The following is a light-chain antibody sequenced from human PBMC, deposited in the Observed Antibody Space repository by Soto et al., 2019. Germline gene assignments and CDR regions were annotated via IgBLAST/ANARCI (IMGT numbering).Light chain of an antibody. Sequence: QSALTQPASVSGSPGQSITISCTVTNSDVGSYNLVSWYQQQPGKAPKLIIYEVNKRPSGISNRFSGSKSANTASLTISGLQAEDEADYFCRSYGGRSAYVFGTGTKVTVL. CDR2: EVN. CDR1: NSDVGSYNL. CDR3: RSYGGRSAYV. J-gene: IGLJ1*01. V-gene: IGLV2-23*02.